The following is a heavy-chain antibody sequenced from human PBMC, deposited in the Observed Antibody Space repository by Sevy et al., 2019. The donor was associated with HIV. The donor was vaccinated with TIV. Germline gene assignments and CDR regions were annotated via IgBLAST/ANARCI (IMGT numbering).Heavy chain of an antibody. CDR1: GYTVTGYY. V-gene: IGHV1-2*06. CDR3: ASDVIRYSDWDYCYAMDL. CDR2: TNPNSGDT. D-gene: IGHD3-9*01. Sequence: ASVKVSCKASGYTVTGYYLHWVQQAHGQGLEWMGRTNPNSGDTNYAQNFQGRVTMTRDTSISTAFMELTRLTSDDAAVYYCASDVIRYSDWDYCYAMDLWGQGTTVTVSS. J-gene: IGHJ6*02.